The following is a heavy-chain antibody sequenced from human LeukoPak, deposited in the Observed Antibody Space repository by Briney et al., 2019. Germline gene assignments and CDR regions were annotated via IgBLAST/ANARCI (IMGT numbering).Heavy chain of an antibody. CDR3: ARVSPYDFRSGYYVRGGQYYFDY. J-gene: IGHJ4*02. D-gene: IGHD3-3*01. CDR1: GFSFSNYW. CDR2: IKEDGNEK. V-gene: IGHV3-7*03. Sequence: PGGSLRLSCAASGFSFSNYWMTWVRQAPGKGLEWVAHIKEDGNEKYYVDSVKGRFTISRDNAKNSLYLQMNSLRAEDTAVYYCARVSPYDFRSGYYVRGGQYYFDYWGQGTLVTVSS.